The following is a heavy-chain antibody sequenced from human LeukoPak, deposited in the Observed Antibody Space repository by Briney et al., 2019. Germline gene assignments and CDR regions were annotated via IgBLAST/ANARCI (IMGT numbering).Heavy chain of an antibody. Sequence: SVNVSCKASGGTFSSYAISWVRQAPGQGLEWMGGIIPIFGTANYAQKFQGRVTITADESTSTAYMELSSLRSEDTAVYYCARDGIVGATTGRAYHYYYYGMDVWGQGTTVTVSS. D-gene: IGHD1-26*01. CDR2: IIPIFGTA. CDR1: GGTFSSYA. CDR3: ARDGIVGATTGRAYHYYYYGMDV. V-gene: IGHV1-69*13. J-gene: IGHJ6*02.